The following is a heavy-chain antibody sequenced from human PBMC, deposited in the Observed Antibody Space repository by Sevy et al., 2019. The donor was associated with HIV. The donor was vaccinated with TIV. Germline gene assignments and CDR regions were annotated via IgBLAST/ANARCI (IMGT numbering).Heavy chain of an antibody. CDR1: GGSFSGYY. J-gene: IGHJ6*02. V-gene: IGHV4-34*01. CDR2: INHSGST. Sequence: SETLSLTCAVYGGSFSGYYWSWIRQPPGKGLEWIGEINHSGSTNYNPSLKSRVTISVDTSKNQFSLKLSSVTAADTAVYYCARGQGSDGYNLLYYYYYYGMDVWGQGTTVTVSS. D-gene: IGHD5-12*01. CDR3: ARGQGSDGYNLLYYYYYYGMDV.